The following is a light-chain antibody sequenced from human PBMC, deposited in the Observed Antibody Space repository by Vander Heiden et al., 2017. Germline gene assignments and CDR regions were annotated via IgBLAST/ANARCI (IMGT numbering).Light chain of an antibody. CDR3: QQYGNPLFT. V-gene: IGKV1-33*01. CDR2: DAS. CDR1: QGISNY. Sequence: TQITPSPASLSASVGDRVTISCQASQGISNYLDWYQQKPGKAPKLLIYDASNWETGVPSRFSGSGSGTDFTFTISSLQPEDFATYYCQQYGNPLFTFGQGTKVEIK. J-gene: IGKJ2*01.